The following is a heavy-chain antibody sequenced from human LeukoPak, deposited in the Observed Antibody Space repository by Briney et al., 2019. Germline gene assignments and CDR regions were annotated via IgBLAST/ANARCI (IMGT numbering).Heavy chain of an antibody. CDR1: GYIYTSYW. V-gene: IGHV5-51*01. Sequence: GESLKISCNSSGYIYTSYWIGWVRQMPGKGLEWMGIIYPGDSDTRYSPSFQGQVTISADKSISTAYLQWSSLKASDTAMYYCAREHSSSPFYFDYWGQGTLVTVSS. J-gene: IGHJ4*02. D-gene: IGHD6-6*01. CDR2: IYPGDSDT. CDR3: AREHSSSPFYFDY.